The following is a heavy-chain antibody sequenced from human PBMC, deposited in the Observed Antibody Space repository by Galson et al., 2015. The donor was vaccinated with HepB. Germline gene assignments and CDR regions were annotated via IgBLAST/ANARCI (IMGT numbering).Heavy chain of an antibody. D-gene: IGHD2-2*01. CDR1: GFTFSLYA. V-gene: IGHV3-30-3*01. CDR3: SRGRHCSSNSCYSFYYYSYMDV. Sequence: LRLSCAASGFTFSLYAMYWVRQAPGKGLEWVAVISYDGSIKYYADSVKGRFTISRDNSKNTLYLQMNSLRGDDTAVYYCSRGRHCSSNSCYSFYYYSYMDVWGKGTTVTVSS. J-gene: IGHJ6*03. CDR2: ISYDGSIK.